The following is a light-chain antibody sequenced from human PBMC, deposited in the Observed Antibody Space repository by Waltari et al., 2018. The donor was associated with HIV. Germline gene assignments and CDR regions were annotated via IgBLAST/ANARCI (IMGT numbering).Light chain of an antibody. V-gene: IGLV8-61*01. CDR3: VLYMGSGVWV. CDR2: STN. Sequence: QTVVTQEPSFSVSPGGTVTLTCGLSSGSVSTNSSPSWYQQTPGQAPRTLIYSTNTRPSGVPDRFSGSILGNKAALTITGAQADDESDYYCVLYMGSGVWVFGGGTKLTVL. CDR1: SGSVSTNSS. J-gene: IGLJ3*02.